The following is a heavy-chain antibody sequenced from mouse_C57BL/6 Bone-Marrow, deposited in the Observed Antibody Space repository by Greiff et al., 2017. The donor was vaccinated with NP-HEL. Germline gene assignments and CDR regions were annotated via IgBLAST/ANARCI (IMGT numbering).Heavy chain of an antibody. D-gene: IGHD3-1*01. CDR2: IHPNSGST. V-gene: IGHV1-64*01. Sequence: QVQLPPPGAELVKPGAAGMLSWAASGYTFTSYWMHWVKQRPGQGLEWIGMIHPNSGSTNYNEKFKSKATLTVDKSSSTAYMQLSSLTSEDSAVYYCARSGPFAYWGQGTLVTVSA. J-gene: IGHJ3*01. CDR1: GYTFTSYW. CDR3: ARSGPFAY.